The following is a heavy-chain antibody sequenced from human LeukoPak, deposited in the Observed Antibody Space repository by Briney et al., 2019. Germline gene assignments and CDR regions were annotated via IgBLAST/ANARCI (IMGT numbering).Heavy chain of an antibody. CDR3: ASLTDTAMVTVDY. CDR2: IIPILGIA. D-gene: IGHD5-18*01. V-gene: IGHV1-69*02. Sequence: SVKVSCKASGYTFTGYYMHWVRQAPGQGLEWMGRIIPILGIANYAQKFQGRVTITADKSTSTAYMELSSLRSEDTAVYYCASLTDTAMVTVDYWGQGTLVTVSS. J-gene: IGHJ4*02. CDR1: GYTFTGYY.